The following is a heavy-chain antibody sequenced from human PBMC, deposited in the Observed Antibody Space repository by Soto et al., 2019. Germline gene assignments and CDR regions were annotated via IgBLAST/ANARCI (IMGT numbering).Heavy chain of an antibody. V-gene: IGHV1-3*01. CDR1: GYTFTNYA. CDR2: INAGNGNT. CDR3: AREYSAGIAAAGSMDV. J-gene: IGHJ6*02. D-gene: IGHD6-13*01. Sequence: ASVKVSCKASGYTFTNYAMHWVRQAPGQRLEWMGWINAGNGNTKYSQKLQGRVTMTTDTSTSTAYMELRSLRSDDTAVYYCAREYSAGIAAAGSMDVWGQGTTVTVSS.